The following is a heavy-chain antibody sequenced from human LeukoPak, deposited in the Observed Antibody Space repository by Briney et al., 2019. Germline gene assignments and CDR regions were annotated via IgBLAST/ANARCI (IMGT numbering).Heavy chain of an antibody. J-gene: IGHJ4*02. V-gene: IGHV3-23*01. CDR3: AKGERYFDWLPIYYFDY. CDR2: ISGSGGST. D-gene: IGHD3-9*01. Sequence: GGSLRLSCAASGFTFSSYAMSWVRQSPGKGQEWVSAISGSGGSTYYADSVKGRFTISRDNSKNTLYLQMNSLRAEDTAVYYCAKGERYFDWLPIYYFDYWGQGTLVTVSS. CDR1: GFTFSSYA.